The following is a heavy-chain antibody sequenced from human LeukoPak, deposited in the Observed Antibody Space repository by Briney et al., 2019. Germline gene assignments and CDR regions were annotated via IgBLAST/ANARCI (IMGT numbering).Heavy chain of an antibody. Sequence: SETLSLTCTVSGGSISSSSYYWSWIRQPPGKGLEWIGYIYYSGSTNYNPSLKSRVTISVDTSKNQFSLKLSSVTAADTAVYYCARVSMVRGVIGHWGQGTLVTVSS. CDR2: IYYSGST. V-gene: IGHV4-61*01. J-gene: IGHJ4*02. CDR3: ARVSMVRGVIGH. D-gene: IGHD3-10*01. CDR1: GGSISSSSYY.